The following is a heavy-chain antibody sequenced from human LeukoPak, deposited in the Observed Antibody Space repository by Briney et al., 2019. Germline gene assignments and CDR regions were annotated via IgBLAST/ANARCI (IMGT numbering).Heavy chain of an antibody. CDR1: GGSFSGYY. V-gene: IGHV4-34*01. CDR3: ARKGGFPYYMDV. CDR2: IYYSGST. D-gene: IGHD1-26*01. Sequence: SETLSLTCAVYGGSFSGYYWGWIRQPPGKGLEWIGSIYYSGSTYYNPSLKSRVTISVDTSKNQFSLMLSSVTAADTAVYYCARKGGFPYYMDVWGKGTTVTVSS. J-gene: IGHJ6*03.